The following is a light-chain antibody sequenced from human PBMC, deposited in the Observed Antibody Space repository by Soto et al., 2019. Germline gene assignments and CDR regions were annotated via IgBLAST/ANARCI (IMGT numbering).Light chain of an antibody. CDR1: SGHSRYA. V-gene: IGLV4-69*01. J-gene: IGLJ2*01. CDR2: VNSDGSH. CDR3: QTWGTGVLV. Sequence: QPVLTQSPSASASLGASGKLTCTLSSGHSRYAIAWHQQHPEKGPRYLMKVNSDGSHTKGDGIPDRFSGSSSGTERYLTISSLQSEDEADYYCQTWGTGVLVFGGGTKVTVL.